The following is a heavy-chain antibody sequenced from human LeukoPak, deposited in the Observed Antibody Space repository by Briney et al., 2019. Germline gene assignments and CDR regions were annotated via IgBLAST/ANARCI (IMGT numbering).Heavy chain of an antibody. Sequence: SLRLSCTASGFTFGDYAMSWFRQAPGKGLEWVGFIRSKAYGGTTEYAASVKGRFTISRDDSKSIAYLQMNSLKTEDTAVYYCTRGGLYCTNGVCYTEKYYFDYWGQGTLVTVSS. CDR1: GFTFGDYA. CDR2: IRSKAYGGTT. CDR3: TRGGLYCTNGVCYTEKYYFDY. V-gene: IGHV3-49*03. J-gene: IGHJ4*02. D-gene: IGHD2-8*01.